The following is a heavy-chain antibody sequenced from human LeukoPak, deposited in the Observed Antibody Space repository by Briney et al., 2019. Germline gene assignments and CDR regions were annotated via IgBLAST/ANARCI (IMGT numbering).Heavy chain of an antibody. CDR2: IKQDGGEE. D-gene: IGHD5-12*01. J-gene: IGHJ3*02. CDR1: RFTFRTYW. CDR3: AKWRTAHSGYDSEDAFDI. Sequence: GGSLRLSCAASRFTFRTYWMSWVRQAPGKGLEWVANIKQDGGEEYYVDSVKGRFTISRDNAKNSLYLQMNSLRAEDTAAYYCAKWRTAHSGYDSEDAFDIWGQGTLVTVSS. V-gene: IGHV3-7*01.